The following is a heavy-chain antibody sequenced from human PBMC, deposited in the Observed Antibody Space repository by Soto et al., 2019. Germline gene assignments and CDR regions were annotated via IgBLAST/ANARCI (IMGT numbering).Heavy chain of an antibody. V-gene: IGHV3-23*01. CDR1: GFPFRSYV. CDR2: IGGSGGST. J-gene: IGHJ4*02. CDR3: AKGGVVVVPVPLSY. Sequence: GGYLIPSCASSGFPFRSYVLNWVRPAPGKGLGWVSAIGGSGGSTYYADAVKGRFTISRDNSKNTLNLQMNSLRAEDTAVYYCAKGGVVVVPVPLSYWGQGTLVTVSS. D-gene: IGHD2-2*01.